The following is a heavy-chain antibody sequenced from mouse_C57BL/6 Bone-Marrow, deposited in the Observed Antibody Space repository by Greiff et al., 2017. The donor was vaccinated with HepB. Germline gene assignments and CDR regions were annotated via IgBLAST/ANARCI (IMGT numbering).Heavy chain of an antibody. CDR2: IYPGDGDT. J-gene: IGHJ3*01. Sequence: QVQLKESGPELVKPGASVKISCKASGYAFSSSWMNWVKQRPGKGLEWIGRIYPGDGDTNYNGKFKGKATLTADKSSSTAYMQLSSLTSEDSAVYFCASPSNYFAWFAYWGQGTLVTVSA. CDR3: ASPSNYFAWFAY. V-gene: IGHV1-82*01. CDR1: GYAFSSSW. D-gene: IGHD2-5*01.